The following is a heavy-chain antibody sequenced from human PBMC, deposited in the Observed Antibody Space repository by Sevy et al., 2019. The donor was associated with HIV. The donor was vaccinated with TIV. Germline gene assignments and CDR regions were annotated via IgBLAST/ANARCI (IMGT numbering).Heavy chain of an antibody. CDR3: ARAEVPTTKRWLGNYYYSGMDV. CDR1: GGSISSYY. Sequence: SETLSLTCTVSGGSISSYYWSWIRQPPGKGLEWIGYIYYSGSTNYNPTLKSRVTISVDTSKNQFSLKLSSVTAADTAVYYCARAEVPTTKRWLGNYYYSGMDVWGQGTTVTVSS. D-gene: IGHD1-26*01. J-gene: IGHJ6*02. CDR2: IYYSGST. V-gene: IGHV4-59*01.